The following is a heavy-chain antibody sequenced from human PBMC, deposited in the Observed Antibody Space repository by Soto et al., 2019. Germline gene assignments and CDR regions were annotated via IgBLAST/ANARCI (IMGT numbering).Heavy chain of an antibody. CDR3: ARESEDLTSNFDY. V-gene: IGHV3-48*03. CDR2: ISGSNNNI. CDR1: GFNLRNYE. Sequence: EVQLLETGGGSVHVGGSLRLSCAVSGFNLRNYEMNWVRQVPGKGLEWISKISGSNNNIYYGDSMKGRFTISRDNAKNSLYLEMNSLRAEDTAVYYCARESEDLTSNFDYWGQGTLVTVSS. J-gene: IGHJ4*02.